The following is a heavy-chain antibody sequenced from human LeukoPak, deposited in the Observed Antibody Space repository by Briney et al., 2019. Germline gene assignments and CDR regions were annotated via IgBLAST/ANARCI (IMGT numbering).Heavy chain of an antibody. CDR1: GGSISSYY. D-gene: IGHD4-11*01. Sequence: SETLSLTCTVSGGSISSYYWSWIRQPPGKGLEWIGYIYYSGSTDYNPSLKSRVTTSVDTSKNQFSLKLSSVTAADTAVYYCARHDDYSRAFDIWGQGTMVTVSS. V-gene: IGHV4-59*08. J-gene: IGHJ3*02. CDR2: IYYSGST. CDR3: ARHDDYSRAFDI.